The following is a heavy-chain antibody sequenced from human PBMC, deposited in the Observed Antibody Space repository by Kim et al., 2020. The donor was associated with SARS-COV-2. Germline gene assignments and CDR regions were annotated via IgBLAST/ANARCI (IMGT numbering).Heavy chain of an antibody. CDR1: GGSISSSSYY. V-gene: IGHV4-39*01. CDR3: ARLGDYGDYLY. J-gene: IGHJ4*02. D-gene: IGHD4-17*01. CDR2: IYYSGST. Sequence: SETLSLTCTVSGGSISSSSYYWGWIRQPPGKGLEWIGSIYYSGSTYYNPSLKSRVTISVDTSKNQFSLKLSSVTAADTAVYYCARLGDYGDYLYWGQGTL.